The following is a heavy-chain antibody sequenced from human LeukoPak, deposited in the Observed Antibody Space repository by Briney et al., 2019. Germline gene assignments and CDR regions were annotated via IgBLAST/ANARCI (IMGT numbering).Heavy chain of an antibody. Sequence: GGSLRLSCAASGFTFSSYAMSWVRQAPGKGLEWVSAISGSGGSTYYADSVKGRFTISRDNSKNTLYLQMNSLRAEDTAVYYCARLYSRSYTGDFDYWGQGTLVTVSS. J-gene: IGHJ4*02. CDR3: ARLYSRSYTGDFDY. D-gene: IGHD1-26*01. CDR1: GFTFSSYA. V-gene: IGHV3-23*01. CDR2: ISGSGGST.